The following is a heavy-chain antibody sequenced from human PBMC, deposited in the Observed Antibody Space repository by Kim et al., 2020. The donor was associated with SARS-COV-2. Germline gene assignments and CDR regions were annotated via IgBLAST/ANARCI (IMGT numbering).Heavy chain of an antibody. CDR1: GFPFSSYG. Sequence: GGSLRLSCAASGFPFSSYGMHWVRQAPGKGLEWVAVISYDGSNKYYADSVKGRFTISRDNSKNTLYLQMNSLRAEDTAVYYCAKVGGITIFGVVMPHSLYFDYWGQGTLVTVSS. CDR2: ISYDGSNK. V-gene: IGHV3-30*18. CDR3: AKVGGITIFGVVMPHSLYFDY. J-gene: IGHJ4*02. D-gene: IGHD3-3*01.